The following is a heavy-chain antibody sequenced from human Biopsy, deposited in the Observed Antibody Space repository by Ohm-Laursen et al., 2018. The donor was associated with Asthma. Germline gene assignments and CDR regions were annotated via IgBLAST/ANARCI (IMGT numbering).Heavy chain of an antibody. Sequence: GTLSLTCVVSGDAMSTSGSYWGWIRQSPGKGLEWIGSIYYSGRTYYSPSLESRVTISADTQKSHFSLKVTSVTAADTAVYYCARAVSSSSYWYFDLWGRGDLVTVSS. J-gene: IGHJ2*01. CDR1: GDAMSTSGSY. CDR3: ARAVSSSSYWYFDL. V-gene: IGHV4-39*02. CDR2: IYYSGRT. D-gene: IGHD6-6*01.